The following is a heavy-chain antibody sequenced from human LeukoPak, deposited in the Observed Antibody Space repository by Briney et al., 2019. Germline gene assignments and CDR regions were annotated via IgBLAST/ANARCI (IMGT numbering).Heavy chain of an antibody. CDR2: ISSSGITI. Sequence: GSLRLSCAASGFTFSSYEMNWVRQAPGKGLEWVSYISSSGITIYYADSVKGRFTISRDNAKNSLYLQMNSLRAEDTAVYYCASGSISAARTYYYYYYMDVWGKGTTVTVSS. CDR1: GFTFSSYE. CDR3: ASGSISAARTYYYYYYMDV. D-gene: IGHD3-10*01. J-gene: IGHJ6*03. V-gene: IGHV3-48*03.